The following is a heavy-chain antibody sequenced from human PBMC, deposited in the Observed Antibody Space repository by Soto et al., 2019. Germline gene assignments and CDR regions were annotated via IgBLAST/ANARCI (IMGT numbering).Heavy chain of an antibody. J-gene: IGHJ5*02. D-gene: IGHD3-3*01. CDR2: IYPGDSDT. CDR3: ARRGGSQRFLEWLGDKRNWFDP. V-gene: IGHV5-51*01. CDR1: GYSFTSYW. Sequence: EVQLVQSGAEVKKPGESLKISCKGSGYSFTSYWIGWVRQMPGKGLEWMGIIYPGDSDTRYSPSFQGQVTISADKSISTAYLQWSSLKASDTAMYYCARRGGSQRFLEWLGDKRNWFDPWGQGTLVTVSS.